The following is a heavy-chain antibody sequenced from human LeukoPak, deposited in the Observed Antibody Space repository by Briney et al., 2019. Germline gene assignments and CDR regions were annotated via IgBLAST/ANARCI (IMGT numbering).Heavy chain of an antibody. J-gene: IGHJ4*02. CDR1: GFTVSSNY. V-gene: IGHV3-53*01. D-gene: IGHD1-26*01. CDR2: IYSGGST. CDR3: ARDLGGATHFDY. Sequence: PGGSLRLSCAASGFTVSSNYMGWVRQASGKGLEWVSVIYSGGSTYYADSVKGRFTISRDNSKNTLYLQMNRLRAEDTAVYYCARDLGGATHFDYWGQGTLVTVSS.